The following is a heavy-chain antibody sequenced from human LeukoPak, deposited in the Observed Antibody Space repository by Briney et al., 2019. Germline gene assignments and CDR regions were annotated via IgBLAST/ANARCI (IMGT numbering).Heavy chain of an antibody. CDR3: ASAYCGGDCPLGY. J-gene: IGHJ4*02. V-gene: IGHV3-53*01. CDR2: IYSGGST. D-gene: IGHD2-21*02. Sequence: GGSLRLSCAASGVTVSSNYMSWVRQTPGKGLGWGSVIYSGGSTYYADYVKGRFTIPRDKSKNTLRLQMNSLRAEDTAVYYWASAYCGGDCPLGYWGQGTLATVSS. CDR1: GVTVSSNY.